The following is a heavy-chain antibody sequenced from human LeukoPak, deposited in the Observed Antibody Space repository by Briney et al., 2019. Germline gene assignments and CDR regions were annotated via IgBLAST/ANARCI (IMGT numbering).Heavy chain of an antibody. Sequence: GGTLRLSCAASGFTFSSYSMNWVRQAPGKGLEWVSSISSSSSYIYYADSVKGRFTISRDNAKNSLYLQMNSLRAEDTAVYYCARGTPYYYDSSGYYPFDYWGQGTLVTVSS. D-gene: IGHD3-22*01. CDR1: GFTFSSYS. V-gene: IGHV3-21*01. J-gene: IGHJ4*02. CDR3: ARGTPYYYDSSGYYPFDY. CDR2: ISSSSSYI.